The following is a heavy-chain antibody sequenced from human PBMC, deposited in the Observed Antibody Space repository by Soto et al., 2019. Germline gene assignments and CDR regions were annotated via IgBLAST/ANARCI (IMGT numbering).Heavy chain of an antibody. CDR1: GGTFSSYA. Sequence: SVKVSCKASGGTFSSYAISWVRQAPGQGLEWMGGIIPIFGTANYAQKFQGRVTITADESTSTAYMELSSLRSEDTAVYYCARDYYDSSAEKNWFDPWGQGTLVTVSS. CDR3: ARDYYDSSAEKNWFDP. V-gene: IGHV1-69*13. J-gene: IGHJ5*02. CDR2: IIPIFGTA. D-gene: IGHD3-22*01.